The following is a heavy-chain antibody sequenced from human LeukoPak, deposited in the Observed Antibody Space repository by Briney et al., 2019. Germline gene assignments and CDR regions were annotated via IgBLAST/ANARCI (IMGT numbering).Heavy chain of an antibody. Sequence: GGSLRLSCAASGFTFSSYAMSWVRQAPGKGLEWVSVISGSDGSTYYADSVKGRFTITRDNAKNTLYLQMNSLRAEDTAVYYCAKADSYGGNSQLFDYWGQGTLVTVSS. CDR3: AKADSYGGNSQLFDY. CDR1: GFTFSSYA. D-gene: IGHD4-23*01. J-gene: IGHJ4*02. V-gene: IGHV3-23*01. CDR2: ISGSDGST.